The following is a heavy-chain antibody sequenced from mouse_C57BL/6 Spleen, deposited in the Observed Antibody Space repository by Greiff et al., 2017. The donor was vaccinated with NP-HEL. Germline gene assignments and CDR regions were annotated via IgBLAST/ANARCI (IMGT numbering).Heavy chain of an antibody. CDR2: IVPVNGDT. CDR3: TYNEGSYAMDY. CDR1: GFNIKDDY. V-gene: IGHV14-4*01. Sequence: EVQLLQSGAELVRPGASVKLSCTASGFNIKDDYMHWVKRRPVQGLEWIGWIVPVNGDTEYASKFQGKATITADTSSNTAYMQLSSQTSEDTAVYYCTYNEGSYAMDYWGQGTSVTVSS. J-gene: IGHJ4*01.